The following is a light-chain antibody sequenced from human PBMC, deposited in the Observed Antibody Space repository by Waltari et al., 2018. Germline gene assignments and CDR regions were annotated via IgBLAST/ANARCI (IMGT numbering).Light chain of an antibody. Sequence: DIQLTQSPSFLSASIGDRVTITCRASQGITRYLAWYQQKPGRAPNLLIYAASVLEDGVPSRFSGSGSGTEFTLTISSLQPEDFATYYCQQVHSSPFTFGPGTKVDIK. J-gene: IGKJ3*01. V-gene: IGKV1-9*01. CDR2: AAS. CDR1: QGITRY. CDR3: QQVHSSPFT.